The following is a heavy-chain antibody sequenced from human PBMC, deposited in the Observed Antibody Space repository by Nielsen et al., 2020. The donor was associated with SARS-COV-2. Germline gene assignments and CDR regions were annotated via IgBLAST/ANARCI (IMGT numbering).Heavy chain of an antibody. CDR1: GFTFSSYW. D-gene: IGHD6-19*01. J-gene: IGHJ6*03. CDR3: ARDAGYSSGWYGDYYYYMDV. CDR2: IKQDGSEK. V-gene: IGHV3-7*01. Sequence: GGSLRLSCAASGFTFSSYWMSWVRQAPGQGLEWVANIKQDGSEKYYVDSVKGRFTISRDNAKNSLYLQMNSLRAEDTAVYYCARDAGYSSGWYGDYYYYMDVWGKGTTVTVSS.